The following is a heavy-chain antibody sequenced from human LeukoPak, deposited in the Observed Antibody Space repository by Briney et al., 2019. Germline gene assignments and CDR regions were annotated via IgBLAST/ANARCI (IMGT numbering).Heavy chain of an antibody. V-gene: IGHV3-23*01. D-gene: IGHD3-22*01. CDR1: GFTFSDYA. J-gene: IGHJ4*02. Sequence: PGGSLRLSCAASGFTFSDYAMSWVRQAPGQGLEWVSTISDDGSGTYYADSVKGRFTISRDNSRNTLFLQINSLRAEDSAVYYCATDRERDPSVYYLVGGQGTLITVSS. CDR3: ATDRERDPSVYYLV. CDR2: ISDDGSGT.